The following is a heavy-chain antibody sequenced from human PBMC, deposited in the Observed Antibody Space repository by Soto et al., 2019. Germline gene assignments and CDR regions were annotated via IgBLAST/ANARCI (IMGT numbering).Heavy chain of an antibody. CDR1: GECCCRWY. V-gene: IGHV4-34*01. Sequence: AVCGECCCRWYRSRFRQHPRKGLEWIGEINHSGSTNYNPSLKSRVTISVDTSKNQFSLKLSSVTAADTAVYYCARGLRRYCTNGVCYTDWFDPLGAGNPGHRLL. CDR3: ARGLRRYCTNGVCYTDWFDP. D-gene: IGHD2-8*01. CDR2: INHSGST. J-gene: IGHJ5*02.